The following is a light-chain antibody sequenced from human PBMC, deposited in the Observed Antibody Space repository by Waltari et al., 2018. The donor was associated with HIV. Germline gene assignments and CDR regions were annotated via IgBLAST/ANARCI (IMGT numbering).Light chain of an antibody. CDR1: SSHIGAGFD. Sequence: QSVLTQPPSVSGAPGQRVTNACNGNSSHIGAGFDVHWYQQVPETAPNVINYGDTNRPSGVPDLFSGSKSGTSASLAITGLQADDEADYYCQSYVIGLSVVFGGGTKLTVL. J-gene: IGLJ3*02. V-gene: IGLV1-40*01. CDR2: GDT. CDR3: QSYVIGLSVV.